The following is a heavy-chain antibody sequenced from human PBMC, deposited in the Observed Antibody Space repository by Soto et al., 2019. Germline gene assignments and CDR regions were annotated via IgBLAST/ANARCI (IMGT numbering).Heavy chain of an antibody. J-gene: IGHJ6*02. D-gene: IGHD6-19*01. CDR3: ARDDGAVAAEYYYYSYGMDV. CDR2: IITIFGTA. CDR1: GGAFRSHA. V-gene: IGHV1-69*13. Sequence: SVKVACKASGGAFRSHATSYVRQAPGQERQWMGGIITIFGTANYAQKFQRRVTITADESTSTAYMELSSLRSEDTAVYYCARDDGAVAAEYYYYSYGMDVWGQGTTVSVS.